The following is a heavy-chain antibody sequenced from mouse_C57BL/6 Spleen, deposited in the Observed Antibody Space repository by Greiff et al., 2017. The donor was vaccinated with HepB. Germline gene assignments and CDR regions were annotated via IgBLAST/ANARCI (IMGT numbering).Heavy chain of an antibody. D-gene: IGHD1-1*01. CDR3: ARHYYYGSSSWFAY. V-gene: IGHV1-82*01. Sequence: QVQLQQSGPELVKPGASVKISCKASGYAFSSSWMNWVQQRPGKGLEWIGRICPGDGDTNYNGKFKGKATLTADKSSSTAYMQLSSLTSEDSAVYFCARHYYYGSSSWFAYWGQGTLVTVSA. CDR1: GYAFSSSW. CDR2: ICPGDGDT. J-gene: IGHJ3*01.